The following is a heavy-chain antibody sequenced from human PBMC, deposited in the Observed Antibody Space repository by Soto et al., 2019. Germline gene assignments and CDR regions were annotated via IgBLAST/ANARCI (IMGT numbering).Heavy chain of an antibody. D-gene: IGHD3-10*01. CDR3: ARDMVRGVGSDY. J-gene: IGHJ4*02. CDR1: GYTFTSYG. CDR2: ISTYNGNT. Sequence: QVQLVQYGAEVKKPGASVKVSCKASGYTFTSYGISWVRQANGQGLEWIGWISTYNGNTKYAQKLQGRVTMTTATSTSTAYMELRSLRTDDTAVFYCARDMVRGVGSDYWGQGTLVTVSS. V-gene: IGHV1-18*01.